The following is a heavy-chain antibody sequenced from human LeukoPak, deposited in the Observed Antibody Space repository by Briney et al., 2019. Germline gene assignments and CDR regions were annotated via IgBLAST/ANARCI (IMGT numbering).Heavy chain of an antibody. CDR2: ISYSGST. J-gene: IGHJ4*02. D-gene: IGHD5-24*01. CDR3: VRGAFLYNYGLDY. Sequence: SQTLSLTCTVSGGFIGSGGYYWSWIRQHPGKGLEWIGYISYSGSTYYNPSLKSRVTISVDTSENQFSLKLNSLTAADTVVYYCVRGAFLYNYGLDYWGQGALVTVSS. V-gene: IGHV4-31*03. CDR1: GGFIGSGGYY.